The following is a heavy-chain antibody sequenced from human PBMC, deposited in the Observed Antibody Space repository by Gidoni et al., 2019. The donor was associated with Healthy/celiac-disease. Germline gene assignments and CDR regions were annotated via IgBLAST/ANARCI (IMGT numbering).Heavy chain of an antibody. V-gene: IGHV1-69*06. CDR1: GGTVSSYA. Sequence: QVQLVQSGAEVKEPETSVKVSCKGYGGTVSSYALSWVRQAPGQGLEWQGGIIPICGTANYAQKFQGRVTITADKFTSTAYMELSSLRSEDTAVYYCARLDTAFRHNGMDVWGQGPTVTVSS. CDR3: ARLDTAFRHNGMDV. D-gene: IGHD5-18*01. J-gene: IGHJ6*02. CDR2: IIPICGTA.